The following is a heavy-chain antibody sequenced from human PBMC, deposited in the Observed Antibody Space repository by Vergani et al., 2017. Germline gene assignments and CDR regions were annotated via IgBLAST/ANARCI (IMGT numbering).Heavy chain of an antibody. V-gene: IGHV1-46*01. Sequence: QVQLVQSGAEVKKPGASVKVSCKASGYTFTSYYMHWVRQAPGQGLEWMGIINPSGGSTSYAQKFQGRVTMTRDTSTSTVYMERSSLRSEDTAVYYCARDPQAVVVAATSGWFDPWGQGTLVTVSS. CDR1: GYTFTSYY. CDR2: INPSGGST. CDR3: ARDPQAVVVAATSGWFDP. J-gene: IGHJ5*02. D-gene: IGHD2-15*01.